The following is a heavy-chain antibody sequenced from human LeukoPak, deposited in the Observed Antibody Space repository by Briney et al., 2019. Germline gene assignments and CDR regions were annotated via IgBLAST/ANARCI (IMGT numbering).Heavy chain of an antibody. CDR2: IKEDGNDK. Sequence: PGGSLRLSCEASGFSFSSVYMTWIRQAPGKGLEWVANIKEDGNDKYYVDSVKGRFTVSRDNAKNSLYLQMNSLRVDDTAVYYCVRTGRIPPDHWGQGTLVTVSS. V-gene: IGHV3-7*01. CDR1: GFSFSSVY. J-gene: IGHJ4*02. CDR3: VRTGRIPPDH.